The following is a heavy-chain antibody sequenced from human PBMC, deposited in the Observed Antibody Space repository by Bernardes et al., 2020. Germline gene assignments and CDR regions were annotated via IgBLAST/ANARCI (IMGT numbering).Heavy chain of an antibody. CDR1: GGSISSSSYY. CDR2: IYYSGST. CDR3: ARHGDGYCSGGSCYPHSHWFDP. V-gene: IGHV4-39*01. D-gene: IGHD2-15*01. J-gene: IGHJ5*02. Sequence: SETLSLTCTVSGGSISSSSYYWGWIRQPPGKGLEWIGSIYYSGSTYYNPSLKSRVTISVDTSKNQFSLKLSSVTAADTAVYYCARHGDGYCSGGSCYPHSHWFDPWGQGTLVTVSS.